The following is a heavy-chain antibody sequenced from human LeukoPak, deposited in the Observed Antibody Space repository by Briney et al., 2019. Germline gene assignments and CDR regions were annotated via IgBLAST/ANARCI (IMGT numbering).Heavy chain of an antibody. CDR3: ATANGITIFRMVVYFDY. J-gene: IGHJ4*02. CDR1: AFTFSNYA. D-gene: IGHD3-3*01. V-gene: IGHV3-23*01. Sequence: PGGSLRLSCAASAFTFSNYAMTWVRQAPGKGLEWVSTISGSGGSTYYADSVKGRFTISRDSSKNTLYLQMNSLRAEDTAVYYCATANGITIFRMVVYFDYWGQGTLVTVSS. CDR2: ISGSGGST.